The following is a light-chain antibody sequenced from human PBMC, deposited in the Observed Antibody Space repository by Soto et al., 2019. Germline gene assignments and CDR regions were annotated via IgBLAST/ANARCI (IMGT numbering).Light chain of an antibody. CDR3: SSYTTSSHVV. J-gene: IGLJ2*01. V-gene: IGLV2-14*01. Sequence: QSALTQPASVSGSPGQSITISCTGNGSDVGAYNYVSWYHQHAGKAPKLMIYDVSNRPSGVSNRFSGSKSGNTASLTISGLQAEDEADYYCSSYTTSSHVVFGGGTQRTVL. CDR2: DVS. CDR1: GSDVGAYNY.